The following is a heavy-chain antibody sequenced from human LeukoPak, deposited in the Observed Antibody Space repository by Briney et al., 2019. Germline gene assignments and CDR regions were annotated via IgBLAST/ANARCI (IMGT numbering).Heavy chain of an antibody. CDR2: PSCNSDTI. Sequence: ARSLSLSCAASGCTFDDYAMHWIRQAPPPGLDLVSGPSCNSDTIAYSDSVHGRCTTSRDNATNTLYPQMHSLRTEDTALYYCAKGRVVPAAKCRLGDYYYYYGMDVWGQGTTVTVS. CDR1: GCTFDDYA. J-gene: IGHJ6*02. CDR3: AKGRVVPAAKCRLGDYYYYYGMDV. V-gene: IGHV3-9*01. D-gene: IGHD2-2*01.